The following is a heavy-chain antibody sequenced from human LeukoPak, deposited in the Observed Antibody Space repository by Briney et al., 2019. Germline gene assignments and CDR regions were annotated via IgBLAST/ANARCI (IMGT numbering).Heavy chain of an antibody. J-gene: IGHJ5*02. Sequence: PSETLSLTCTVSGGSISSSSYYWGWIRQPPGKGLEWIGSIYYSGSTYYNPSLKSRVTISVDTSKNQFSLKLSSVTAADTAVYYCARTVQDGDTGGWFDPWGQGTLVTVSS. CDR3: ARTVQDGDTGGWFDP. D-gene: IGHD4-17*01. CDR2: IYYSGST. CDR1: GGSISSSSYY. V-gene: IGHV4-39*07.